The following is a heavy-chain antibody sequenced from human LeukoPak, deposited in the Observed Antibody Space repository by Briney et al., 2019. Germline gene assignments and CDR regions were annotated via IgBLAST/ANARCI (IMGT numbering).Heavy chain of an antibody. CDR1: GFTFSSYS. CDR3: ARADIVATVEDYGMDV. Sequence: GGSLRLSCAASGFTFSSYSMNWVRQAPGKGLEWVSSISSSSSYIYYADSVKGRFTISRDNAKNSLYLQMNSLRAEDTAVYYCARADIVATVEDYGMDVWGQGTTVTVSS. J-gene: IGHJ6*02. CDR2: ISSSSSYI. V-gene: IGHV3-21*01. D-gene: IGHD5-12*01.